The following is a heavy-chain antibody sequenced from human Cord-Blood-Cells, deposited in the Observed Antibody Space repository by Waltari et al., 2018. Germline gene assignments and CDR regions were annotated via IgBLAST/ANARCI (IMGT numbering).Heavy chain of an antibody. Sequence: QVQLVQSGAEGKKPGASVKVSCKVSGYTLTELSMHWVRQAPGKGLEWMGGFGPEDGETIYAQKFQGRVTMTKDTSTDTAYMELSSLRSEDTAVYYCATVGIADSYYMDVWGKGTTVTVSS. J-gene: IGHJ6*03. CDR2: FGPEDGET. CDR1: GYTLTELS. D-gene: IGHD6-13*01. CDR3: ATVGIADSYYMDV. V-gene: IGHV1-24*01.